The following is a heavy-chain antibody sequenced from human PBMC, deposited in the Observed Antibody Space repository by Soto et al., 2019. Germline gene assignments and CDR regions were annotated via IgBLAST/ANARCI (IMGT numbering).Heavy chain of an antibody. D-gene: IGHD3-22*01. J-gene: IGHJ4*02. CDR3: AREADFDSSVYVLDY. CDR1: GFTFSSYS. V-gene: IGHV3-21*01. CDR2: ISSSSSYI. Sequence: GGSLRLSCAASGFTFSSYSMNWVRQAPGKGLEWVSSISSSSSYIYYADSVKGRFTIFRDNAKNSLYLQMNSLSAEDKAVYYCAREADFDSSVYVLDYWALGTLVTVSS.